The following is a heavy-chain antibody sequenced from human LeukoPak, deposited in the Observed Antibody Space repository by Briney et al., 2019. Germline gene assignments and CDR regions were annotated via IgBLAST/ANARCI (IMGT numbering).Heavy chain of an antibody. V-gene: IGHV3-15*01. CDR2: IKSKTDGGTT. CDR1: GFTFSNAW. J-gene: IGHJ3*02. CDR3: AKWLVRGWPPGGSAFDI. D-gene: IGHD3-10*01. Sequence: PGGSLRLSCAASGFTFSNAWMGWVRQAPGKGLEWVGRIKSKTDGGTTDYAAPVKGRFTISRDDSKNTLYLQMNSLRAEDTAVYYCAKWLVRGWPPGGSAFDIWGQGTMVTVSS.